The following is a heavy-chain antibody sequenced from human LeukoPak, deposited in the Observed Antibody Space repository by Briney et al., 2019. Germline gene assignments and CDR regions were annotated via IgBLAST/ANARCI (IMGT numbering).Heavy chain of an antibody. J-gene: IGHJ4*02. Sequence: PGGSLRLSCVVSGLSFSDSYMTWIRQTPGMGLESLAYISGSGHDIYYADSVKGRFTISRDNSKNTLYLQMNSLRAEDTAVYYCAKDISGGDCPDYWGQGTLVTVSS. CDR1: GLSFSDSY. D-gene: IGHD2-21*02. V-gene: IGHV3-11*04. CDR2: ISGSGHDI. CDR3: AKDISGGDCPDY.